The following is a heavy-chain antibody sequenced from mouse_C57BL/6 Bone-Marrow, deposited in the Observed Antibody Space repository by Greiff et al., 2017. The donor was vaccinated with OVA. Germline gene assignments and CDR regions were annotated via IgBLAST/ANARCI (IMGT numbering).Heavy chain of an antibody. D-gene: IGHD2-4*01. V-gene: IGHV5-17*01. CDR2: ISSGSSTI. J-gene: IGHJ4*01. CDR1: GFTFSDHG. CDR3: ARRYDYDGGYAMDY. Sequence: EVQLVESGGGLVKPGGSLKLSCAASGFTFSDHGMHWVRQAPEKGLEWVAYISSGSSTIYYADTVKGRFTISRDNAKNTLFLQMTRLRSEDTAMYYCARRYDYDGGYAMDYWGQGTSVTVSS.